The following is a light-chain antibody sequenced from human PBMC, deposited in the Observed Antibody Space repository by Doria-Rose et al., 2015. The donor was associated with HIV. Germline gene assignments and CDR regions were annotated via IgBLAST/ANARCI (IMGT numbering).Light chain of an antibody. CDR1: QGFSSTY. J-gene: IGKJ1*01. V-gene: IGKV3-20*01. Sequence: EIVLTQSPGTLSLSPGERATLSCRASQGFSSTYLAWYQQRPGQAPSLLIYDGSTRATGIPDRFSASGSGTDFTLTIIRLEPEDFALYYCHQYGTSWTFGQGTKVEI. CDR3: HQYGTSWT. CDR2: DGS.